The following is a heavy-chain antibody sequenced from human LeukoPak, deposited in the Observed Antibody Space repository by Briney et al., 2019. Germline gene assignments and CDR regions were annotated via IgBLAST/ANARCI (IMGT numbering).Heavy chain of an antibody. V-gene: IGHV4-59*08. CDR3: ARQASCSGTNCYPFDY. D-gene: IGHD2-2*01. J-gene: IGHJ4*02. CDR2: ISYSGST. CDR1: GGSISSDY. Sequence: PSETLSLTCTVSGGSISSDYWSWIRQPPGKGLEWIGWISYSGSTTYNPSLKSGGTISLDTSKNQFSLKLSSVTAADTAVYYCARQASCSGTNCYPFDYWGQGTLVTVSS.